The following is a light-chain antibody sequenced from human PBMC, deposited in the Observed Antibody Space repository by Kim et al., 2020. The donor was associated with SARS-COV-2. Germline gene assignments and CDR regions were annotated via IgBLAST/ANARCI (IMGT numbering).Light chain of an antibody. CDR3: SSYTTTSTTF. CDR2: DVS. Sequence: QYALTQPASVSGSPGQSITISCTGTSSDVGAYNYVSWYRQHPGKAPKLMIFDVSNRPSGVSNRFSGSKSGNTASLTISGLQADDEADYYCSSYTTTSTTFFGGGTQLTVL. CDR1: SSDVGAYNY. J-gene: IGLJ2*01. V-gene: IGLV2-14*03.